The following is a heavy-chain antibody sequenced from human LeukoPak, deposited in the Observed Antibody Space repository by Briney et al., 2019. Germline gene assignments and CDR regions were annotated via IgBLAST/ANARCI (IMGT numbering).Heavy chain of an antibody. V-gene: IGHV1-69*05. CDR3: ARDGNNWFDP. CDR2: IIPIFGTA. D-gene: IGHD2-15*01. Sequence: ASVKVSCKASGGTFSSYAISWVRQAPGQGLEWMGGIIPIFGTANYAQKFQGRVTITTDESTSTAYMELGSLRSEDTAVYYCARDGNNWFDPWGQGTLVTVSS. J-gene: IGHJ5*02. CDR1: GGTFSSYA.